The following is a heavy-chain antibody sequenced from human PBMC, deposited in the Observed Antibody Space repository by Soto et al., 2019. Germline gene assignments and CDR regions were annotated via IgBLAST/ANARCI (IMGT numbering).Heavy chain of an antibody. J-gene: IGHJ4*02. V-gene: IGHV3-66*01. Sequence: DVQLVESGGGLVLRGESLRLSCAASGFTVGSAYMSWVRQAPGKGLEWVAGIYSGGNTYYADSVNGRFTISRDTSKNRLYLQMNSLRAEDAAIYYCARDPWVGDIGDYWGQGTLVTVSS. CDR3: ARDPWVGDIGDY. CDR2: IYSGGNT. D-gene: IGHD4-17*01. CDR1: GFTVGSAY.